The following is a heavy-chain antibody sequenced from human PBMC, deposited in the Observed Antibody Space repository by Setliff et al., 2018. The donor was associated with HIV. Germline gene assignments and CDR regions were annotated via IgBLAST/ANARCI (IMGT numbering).Heavy chain of an antibody. CDR1: RGSISSGSYY. J-gene: IGHJ6*03. CDR3: TTTNYYEISGYYYYYMDV. Sequence: SETLSLTCSVSRGSISSGSYYWSWIRQPAGKGLEWIGRIYTSGCTNYNPSLKSRVTISVDMSKKQSSLELSSVTAADTAVYYCTTTNYYEISGYYYYYMDVWGKGTTVTVS. V-gene: IGHV4-61*02. D-gene: IGHD3-22*01. CDR2: IYTSGCT.